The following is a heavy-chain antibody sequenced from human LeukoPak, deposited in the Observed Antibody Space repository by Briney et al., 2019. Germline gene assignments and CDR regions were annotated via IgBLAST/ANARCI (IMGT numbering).Heavy chain of an antibody. CDR1: GYTFTSYY. Sequence: ASVKVSCKASGYTFTSYYMHWVRQATGQGLEWMGWMNPNSGNTGYAQKFQGRVTMTRNTSISTAYMELSSLRSEDTAVYYCARESPYGDYVYRFDPWGQGTLVTVSS. J-gene: IGHJ5*02. V-gene: IGHV1-8*02. CDR2: MNPNSGNT. D-gene: IGHD4-17*01. CDR3: ARESPYGDYVYRFDP.